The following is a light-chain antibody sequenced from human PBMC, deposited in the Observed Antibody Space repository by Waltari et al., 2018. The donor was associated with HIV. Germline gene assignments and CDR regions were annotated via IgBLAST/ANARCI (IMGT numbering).Light chain of an antibody. CDR3: YSYAGSRTGYV. Sequence: QSAPTQPASVSGSPGQSITIPRPGTSRDTGSYNLVPPDQQHPGKAPRLMIYAGSKRPSGVSIRFSGSKSGNTASLTISGLQAEDEADYYCYSYAGSRTGYVFGTGTKVTVL. CDR2: AGS. V-gene: IGLV2-23*01. J-gene: IGLJ1*01. CDR1: SRDTGSYNL.